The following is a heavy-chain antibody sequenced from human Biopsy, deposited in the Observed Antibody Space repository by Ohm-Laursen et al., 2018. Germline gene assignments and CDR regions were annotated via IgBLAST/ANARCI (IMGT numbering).Heavy chain of an antibody. Sequence: TLSLTCSVSGGSIGGGEYYWNWIRQHPGKGLGWIGLISYSGTTFYNPSLESLLTISIDTSKNHFSLNLRSVTAADTAVYYCARGVPHYDGSGFPLAGYWYFDLWGRDTLVTVSS. J-gene: IGHJ2*01. V-gene: IGHV4-31*01. CDR1: GGSIGGGEYY. CDR2: ISYSGTT. D-gene: IGHD3-22*01. CDR3: ARGVPHYDGSGFPLAGYWYFDL.